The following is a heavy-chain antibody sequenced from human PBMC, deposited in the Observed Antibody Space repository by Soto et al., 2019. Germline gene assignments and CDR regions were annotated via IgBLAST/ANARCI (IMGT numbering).Heavy chain of an antibody. CDR1: GFTFSNAW. J-gene: IGHJ3*02. CDR2: IKSKTDGGTT. CDR3: TTSYYDYIWGSRLDAFDI. Sequence: VQLVESGGGLVKPGGSLRLSCAASGFTFSNAWMSWVRQAPGKGLECVVRIKSKTDGGTTDYAAPVKGRFTISRDDSKNTLYLQMNSLKTEDTAVYYCTTSYYDYIWGSRLDAFDIWGQGTMVTVSS. D-gene: IGHD3-16*01. V-gene: IGHV3-15*01.